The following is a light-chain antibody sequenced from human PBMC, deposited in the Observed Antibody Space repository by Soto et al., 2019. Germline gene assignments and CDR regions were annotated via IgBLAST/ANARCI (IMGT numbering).Light chain of an antibody. V-gene: IGKV1-39*01. CDR3: QQSYSTPRT. J-gene: IGKJ1*01. CDR2: AAN. CDR1: QSISSY. Sequence: DIQMTQSPPSLSAPVGDRVTVTCQESQSISSYLNWYQQKPGKAPQLLIYAANSLQSGVPSRFSGSGSGTDFTLTISSLQPEDIASYYCQQSYSTPRTFGQGTRWIS.